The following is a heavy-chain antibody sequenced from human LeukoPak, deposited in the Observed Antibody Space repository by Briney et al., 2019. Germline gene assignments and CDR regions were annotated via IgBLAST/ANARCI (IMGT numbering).Heavy chain of an antibody. CDR3: ARVAYSGSWSPFDY. CDR2: INHSGST. J-gene: IGHJ4*02. D-gene: IGHD6-13*01. V-gene: IGHV4-34*01. CDR1: GGSFSGYY. Sequence: PSETLSLTCAVSGGSFSGYYWSWIRQPPGKGLEWIGEINHSGSTNYNPSLKSRVTISVDTSENQFSLKLSSVTAADTAVYYCARVAYSGSWSPFDYWGQGTLVTVSS.